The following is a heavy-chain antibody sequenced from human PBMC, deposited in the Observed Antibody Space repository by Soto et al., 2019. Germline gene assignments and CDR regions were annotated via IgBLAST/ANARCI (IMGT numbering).Heavy chain of an antibody. Sequence: EVQLVESGGGLVQPGMSLRLSCAASGFTFDDYAMHWVRQAPGKGLEWVSGISWNSDKIDYADSVRGRFTISRDNAKNPLYLQMNSLRAEDTALYYCTKEVGSAGGWFDPWGQGTLVTVSS. CDR3: TKEVGSAGGWFDP. CDR1: GFTFDDYA. CDR2: ISWNSDKI. D-gene: IGHD3-10*01. V-gene: IGHV3-9*01. J-gene: IGHJ5*02.